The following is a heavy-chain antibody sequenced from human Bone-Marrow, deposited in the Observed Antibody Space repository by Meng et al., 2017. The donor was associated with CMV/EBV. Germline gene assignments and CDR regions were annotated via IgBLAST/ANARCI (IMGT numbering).Heavy chain of an antibody. CDR2: SNPNSGGT. CDR3: AREGYCSSTSCYEGWFDP. Sequence: YTFTGYYMHWVRQAPGQGLEWMGWSNPNSGGTNYAQKFQGRVTMTRDTSISTAYMELSRLRSDDTAVYYCAREGYCSSTSCYEGWFDPWGQGTLVTVSS. D-gene: IGHD2-2*01. V-gene: IGHV1-2*02. CDR1: YTFTGYY. J-gene: IGHJ5*02.